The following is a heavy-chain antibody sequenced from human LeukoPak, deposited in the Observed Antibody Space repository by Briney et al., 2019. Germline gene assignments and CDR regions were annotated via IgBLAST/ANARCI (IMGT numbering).Heavy chain of an antibody. D-gene: IGHD2-15*01. CDR1: GYTFSSYG. Sequence: GASVKVSCKASGYTFSSYGISWVRQAPGQGLEWMGWISAYNGNTNYAQKLQGRVTMTTDTSTSTAYMELRSLRSDDTAVYYCARDPGMGIWNGLDVWGQGTTVTVSS. J-gene: IGHJ6*02. CDR2: ISAYNGNT. CDR3: ARDPGMGIWNGLDV. V-gene: IGHV1-18*01.